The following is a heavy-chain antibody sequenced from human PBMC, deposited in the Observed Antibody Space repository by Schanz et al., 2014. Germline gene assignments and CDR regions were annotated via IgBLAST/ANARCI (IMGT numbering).Heavy chain of an antibody. CDR3: VGIHVAVAEAFY. V-gene: IGHV3-23*04. J-gene: IGHJ4*02. Sequence: EVQVVESGGGLVQPGGSLRLSCAASGFTFSSYAMSWVRQAPGKGLEWVSAISGGGGSTYYADSVKGRFTISRDNSKNTLYLQMNSLRPEDTALYYCVGIHVAVAEAFYWGQGALVIVS. D-gene: IGHD6-19*01. CDR1: GFTFSSYA. CDR2: ISGGGGST.